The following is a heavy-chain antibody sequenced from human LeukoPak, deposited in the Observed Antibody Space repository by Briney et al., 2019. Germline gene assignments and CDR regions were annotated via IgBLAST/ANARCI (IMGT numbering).Heavy chain of an antibody. D-gene: IGHD3-3*01. CDR3: ARVPKGGITIFGVFDY. V-gene: IGHV1-46*01. Sequence: ASVTVSCKASGYTFTSYYMHWVRQAPGQGLEWMGIINPSGGSTSYAQKFQGRVTMTRDTSTSTVYMELSSLRSEDTAVYYCARVPKGGITIFGVFDYWGQGTLVTVSS. CDR1: GYTFTSYY. J-gene: IGHJ4*02. CDR2: INPSGGST.